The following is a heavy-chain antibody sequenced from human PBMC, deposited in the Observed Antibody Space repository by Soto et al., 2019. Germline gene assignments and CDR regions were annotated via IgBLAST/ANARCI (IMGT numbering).Heavy chain of an antibody. CDR3: AHSRTYYYDSSGSALFDF. V-gene: IGHV2-5*02. Sequence: GPKLVHNTQTHTMTCNLSGFSLSTREVGVGWIRQPPGKALEWLALIYWDGDKRYSPSFKNRLTITDDTSRNQVVLTMTGLAPVDTATYYCAHSRTYYYDSSGSALFDFWVQGTLVIVTS. D-gene: IGHD3-22*01. J-gene: IGHJ4*02. CDR2: IYWDGDK. CDR1: GFSLSTREVG.